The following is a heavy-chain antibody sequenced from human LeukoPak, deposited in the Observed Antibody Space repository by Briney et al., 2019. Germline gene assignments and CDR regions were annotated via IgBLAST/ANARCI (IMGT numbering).Heavy chain of an antibody. CDR3: AREVSDYGPTDGDY. CDR1: GFTFSSYS. D-gene: IGHD4-17*01. J-gene: IGHJ4*02. CDR2: ISSSSSNYI. V-gene: IGHV3-21*01. Sequence: GGSLRLSCAASGFTFSSYSMNWVRQAPGKGLEWVSSISSSSSNYIYYADSVKGRFTISRDNAKNSLYLQMNSLRAEDTAVYYCAREVSDYGPTDGDYWGQGTLVTVSS.